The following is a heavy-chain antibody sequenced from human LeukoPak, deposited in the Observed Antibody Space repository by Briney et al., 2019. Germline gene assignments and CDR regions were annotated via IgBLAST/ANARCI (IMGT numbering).Heavy chain of an antibody. CDR2: ISAYYGNT. CDR1: GYTLTSYG. D-gene: IGHD3-3*01. Sequence: ASVKVSCKASGYTLTSYGISWVRQAPGQGLEWMGWISAYYGNTNYAQKLQGRVTMTTDTSTSTAYMELRSLRSDDTAVYYCARDRYYDFWSGYYTWNPDYYYGMDVWGQGTTVTVSS. V-gene: IGHV1-18*01. J-gene: IGHJ6*02. CDR3: ARDRYYDFWSGYYTWNPDYYYGMDV.